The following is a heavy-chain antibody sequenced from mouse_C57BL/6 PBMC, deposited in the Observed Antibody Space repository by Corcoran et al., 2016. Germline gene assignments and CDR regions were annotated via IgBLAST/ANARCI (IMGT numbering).Heavy chain of an antibody. V-gene: IGHV3-6*01. D-gene: IGHD2-4*01. CDR2: ISYDGSN. J-gene: IGHJ3*01. CDR1: GYSITSGYY. CDR3: ARGWDYDGAWFAY. Sequence: DVQLQESGPGLVKPSQSLSLTCSVTGYSITSGYYWNWIRQFPGNKLEWMGYISYDGSNNYNPSLKNRISITRDTSKNQFFLKLNSVTTEDTATYYCARGWDYDGAWFAYWGQGTLVTVSA.